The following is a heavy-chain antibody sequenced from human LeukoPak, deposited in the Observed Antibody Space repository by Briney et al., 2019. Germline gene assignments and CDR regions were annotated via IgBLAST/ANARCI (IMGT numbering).Heavy chain of an antibody. D-gene: IGHD1-26*01. Sequence: PSETPSLTCTVSGGSISSYYWSWIRQPPGKGLEWIGYIYYSGSTNYNPSLRSRVTISVDTSKNQFSLKLSSVTAADTAVYYCARLLPGQLLSYYYYGMDVWGQGTTVTVSS. J-gene: IGHJ6*02. CDR3: ARLLPGQLLSYYYYGMDV. CDR1: GGSISSYY. CDR2: IYYSGST. V-gene: IGHV4-59*01.